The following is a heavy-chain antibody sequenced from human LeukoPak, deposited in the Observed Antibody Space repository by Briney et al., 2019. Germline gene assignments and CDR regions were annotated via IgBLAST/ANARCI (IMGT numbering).Heavy chain of an antibody. V-gene: IGHV3-72*01. CDR1: GFTFSDYY. CDR3: ARGASGNYNYHYGMDV. Sequence: GGSLRLSCVASGFTFSDYYMDWVRQAPGKGREWVARSRVIAKTYTTEYAASVKGRFTISRDESKNSLYLQMHSLIIEDTAVYYRARGASGNYNYHYGMDVWGQGTTVTVSS. D-gene: IGHD3-10*01. J-gene: IGHJ6*02. CDR2: SRVIAKTYTT.